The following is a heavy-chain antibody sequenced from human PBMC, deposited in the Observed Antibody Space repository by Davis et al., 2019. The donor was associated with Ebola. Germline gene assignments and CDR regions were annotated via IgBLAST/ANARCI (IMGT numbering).Heavy chain of an antibody. D-gene: IGHD3-10*01. Sequence: ASVKVSCKASGYTFTSYGITWVRQAPGQGLEWMGIINPSGGSTTYAQKFQGRVTMTRDTSTSTVYMELNSLRSEDTAVYYCARDPGNYYYGSGSLDYWGQGTLITVSS. CDR2: INPSGGST. CDR1: GYTFTSYG. J-gene: IGHJ4*02. CDR3: ARDPGNYYYGSGSLDY. V-gene: IGHV1-46*01.